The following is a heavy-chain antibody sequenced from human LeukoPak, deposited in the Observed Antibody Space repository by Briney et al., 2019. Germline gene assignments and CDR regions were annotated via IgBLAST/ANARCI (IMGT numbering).Heavy chain of an antibody. CDR3: AIDVRGGGTPGDDFDY. V-gene: IGHV3-74*01. Sequence: GGSLRLSCVASGFTFSSRWMHWVRQAPGEGLVWVSRISTDGTNRNYADSVKGRFTISRDNAKNTVYLQMNSLRSDDTAVYFFAIDVRGGGTPGDDFDYWGPGIQVTVSS. D-gene: IGHD1-7*01. CDR1: GFTFSSRW. J-gene: IGHJ4*02. CDR2: ISTDGTNR.